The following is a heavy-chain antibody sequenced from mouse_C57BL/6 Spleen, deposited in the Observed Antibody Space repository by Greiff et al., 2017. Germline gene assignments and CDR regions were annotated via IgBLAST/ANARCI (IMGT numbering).Heavy chain of an antibody. D-gene: IGHD2-5*01. V-gene: IGHV5-17*01. CDR1: GFTFSDYG. J-gene: IGHJ3*01. CDR2: ISSGSSTI. Sequence: EVQGVESGGGLVKPGGSLKLSCAASGFTFSDYGMHWVRQAPETGLEWVAYISSGSSTIYYADTVKGRFTISRDNDKNTLFLQMTSLRSEDAAMYYCARGLGSNYAWFAYWGQGTLVTVSA. CDR3: ARGLGSNYAWFAY.